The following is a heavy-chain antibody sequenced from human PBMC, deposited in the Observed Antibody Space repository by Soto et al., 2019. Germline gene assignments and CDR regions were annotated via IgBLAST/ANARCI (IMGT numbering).Heavy chain of an antibody. CDR3: ARASEVVSIWGTYRYDWFDP. J-gene: IGHJ5*02. D-gene: IGHD3-16*02. Sequence: GGSLRLSCAASGFTFSSYTMNWVRQAPGKGLEWVAFISGSSSYIYYADSVKGRSPIPRDNAKNSLYLQMSSLRAEDTAVYYCARASEVVSIWGTYRYDWFDPWGQGSLVTAPQ. V-gene: IGHV3-21*01. CDR2: ISGSSSYI. CDR1: GFTFSSYT.